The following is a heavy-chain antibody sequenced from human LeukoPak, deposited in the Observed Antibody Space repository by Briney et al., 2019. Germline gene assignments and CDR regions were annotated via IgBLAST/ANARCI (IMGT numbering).Heavy chain of an antibody. D-gene: IGHD3-16*01. J-gene: IGHJ4*02. CDR3: ARDGGLFDY. V-gene: IGHV3-33*01. CDR1: GFTLSSYG. Sequence: PGGSLRLTCAASGFTLSSYGMHWVRQAPGKGLEWVAVIWYDGSNKYYADSVKGRFTISRDNSKNTLYLQMNSLRAEDAAVYYCARDGGLFDYWGQGTLVTVSS. CDR2: IWYDGSNK.